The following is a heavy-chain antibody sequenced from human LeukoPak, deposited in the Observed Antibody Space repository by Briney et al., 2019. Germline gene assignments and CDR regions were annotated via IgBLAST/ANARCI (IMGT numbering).Heavy chain of an antibody. Sequence: GESLQISFKGSGYSFTSYWIGWVRPMPGKGLEWMGSIYPGDSETRYSPSFQGQVTISADKSISTAYLQWSSLKASDTAMYYCARHAPYSGSYYPDYWGQGTLVTVSS. J-gene: IGHJ4*02. CDR3: ARHAPYSGSYYPDY. V-gene: IGHV5-51*01. D-gene: IGHD1-26*01. CDR2: IYPGDSET. CDR1: GYSFTSYW.